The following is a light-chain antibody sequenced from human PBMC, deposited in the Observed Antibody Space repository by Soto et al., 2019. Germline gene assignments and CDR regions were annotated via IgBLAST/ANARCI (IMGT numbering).Light chain of an antibody. V-gene: IGLV2-14*01. J-gene: IGLJ2*01. Sequence: QSALTQPASVSGSPGQSITISCTGTSSDVGGYHYVSWYQQHQGKAPQLMIYEVSNRPSGVSNRFSGSKSGNTASLTISGLQADDEADYYCSSYTSSSTLDVVFGGGTQLTVL. CDR1: SSDVGGYHY. CDR3: SSYTSSSTLDVV. CDR2: EVS.